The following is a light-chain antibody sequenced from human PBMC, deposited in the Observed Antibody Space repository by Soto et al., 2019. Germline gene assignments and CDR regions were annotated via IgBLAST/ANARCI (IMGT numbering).Light chain of an antibody. CDR2: DAS. V-gene: IGKV3-11*01. J-gene: IGKJ4*01. CDR1: QSVGSY. Sequence: EIVLTQSPATLSLSPGGRATLSCRASQSVGSYLAWYQQKPGQAPRLLIFDASNRATDIPARFSGSGSGTDFTLTISSLEPEDFAIYYCQQRSNWPLTFGGGTKVEIK. CDR3: QQRSNWPLT.